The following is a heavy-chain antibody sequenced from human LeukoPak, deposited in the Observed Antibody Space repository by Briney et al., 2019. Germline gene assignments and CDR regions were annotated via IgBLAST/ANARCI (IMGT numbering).Heavy chain of an antibody. V-gene: IGHV1-8*01. D-gene: IGHD4-17*01. CDR2: MNPNSGNT. CDR1: GYTFSNYD. Sequence: GASVKVSCKTFGYTFSNYDINWVRQATGQGLEWMGWMNPNSGNTGYAQKFQGRVTMTRNTSISTAYMELSSLRSEDTAVYYCARGASKISYLRDYYGMDVWGQGTTVTVSS. CDR3: ARGASKISYLRDYYGMDV. J-gene: IGHJ6*02.